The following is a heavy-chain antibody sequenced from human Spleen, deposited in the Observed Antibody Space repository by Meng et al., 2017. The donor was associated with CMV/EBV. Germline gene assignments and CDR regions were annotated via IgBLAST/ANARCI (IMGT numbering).Heavy chain of an antibody. CDR2: IYHSGST. CDR3: ARGQGASYDGSGDDAFDI. J-gene: IGHJ3*02. Sequence: SMSSSHWWSWVRQPPRKGLEWIGEIYHSGSTSYNPSLRSRVTISVDKSRNQFSLKLSSVTAADTAVYYCARGQGASYDGSGDDAFDIWGQGTVVTVSS. CDR1: SMSSSHW. V-gene: IGHV4-4*02. D-gene: IGHD3-22*01.